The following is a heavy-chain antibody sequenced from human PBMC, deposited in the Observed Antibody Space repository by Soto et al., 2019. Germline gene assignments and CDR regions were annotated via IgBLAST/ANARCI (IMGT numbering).Heavy chain of an antibody. J-gene: IGHJ5*02. CDR2: MYYSGST. V-gene: IGHV4-39*01. CDR1: GGSISSSRDY. CDR3: ARHLSSSWKILWFDP. D-gene: IGHD6-13*01. Sequence: QLQLQQSGPGLVKPSETLSLTCTISGGSISSSRDYWGWIRQPPGKGLEWIGSMYYSGSTYYNPSLKSRVTISVDTSKNQFSLKLTSVTAADTAVYYCARHLSSSWKILWFDPWGQGTLVTVSS.